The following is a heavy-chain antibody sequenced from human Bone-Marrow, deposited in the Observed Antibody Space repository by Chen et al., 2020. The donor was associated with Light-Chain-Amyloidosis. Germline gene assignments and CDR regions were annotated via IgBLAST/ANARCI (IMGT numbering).Heavy chain of an antibody. D-gene: IGHD4-17*01. Sequence: QVQLQESGPGLVKPSETLSPNCTVSGAPISNYYWSWIRQPPGKGLEWIGYIYYNGNIKYNPSLKSRVTISEGASKNHFSLKLSSVAAADTAIYYCAKSSDYADPFDFWGPGTPVIVSS. J-gene: IGHJ4*02. CDR3: AKSSDYADPFDF. CDR1: GAPISNYY. V-gene: IGHV4-59*01. CDR2: IYYNGNI.